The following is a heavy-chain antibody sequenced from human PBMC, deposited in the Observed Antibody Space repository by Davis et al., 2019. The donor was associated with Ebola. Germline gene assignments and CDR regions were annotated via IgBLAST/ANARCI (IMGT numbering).Heavy chain of an antibody. CDR2: INPNSGGT. CDR1: GYTFTSHD. J-gene: IGHJ6*04. Sequence: ASVKVSCKASGYTFTSHDINWVRQATGQGLEWVGWINPNSGGTNYAQKFQGRVTITRDTSASTAYMELSSLRSEDTAVYYCARAYSYGYYYGMDVWGKGTTVTVSS. CDR3: ARAYSYGYYYGMDV. V-gene: IGHV1-8*01. D-gene: IGHD5-18*01.